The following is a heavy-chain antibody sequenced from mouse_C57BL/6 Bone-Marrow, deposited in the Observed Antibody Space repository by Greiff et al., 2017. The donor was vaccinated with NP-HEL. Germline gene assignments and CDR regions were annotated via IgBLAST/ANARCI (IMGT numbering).Heavy chain of an antibody. J-gene: IGHJ2*01. D-gene: IGHD4-1*01. CDR3: APNWYYFDY. Sequence: VQVVESGAELARPGASVKLSCKASGCTFTSYGISWVKQRTGQGLEWIGEIYPRSGNTYYNEKFKGKATLTADKSSSTAYMELRSLTSEDSAVYFCAPNWYYFDYWGQGTTLTVSS. V-gene: IGHV1-81*01. CDR2: IYPRSGNT. CDR1: GCTFTSYG.